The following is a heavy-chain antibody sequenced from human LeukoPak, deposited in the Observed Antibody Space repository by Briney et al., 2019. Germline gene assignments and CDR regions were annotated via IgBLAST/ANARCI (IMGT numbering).Heavy chain of an antibody. CDR1: GFTLSSFN. J-gene: IGHJ3*02. V-gene: IGHV3-48*04. CDR3: ARDRVVWGSGDAFDI. Sequence: GGSLRLSCAASGFTLSSFNMNWVRQAPGKGLEWVSYISGGETTIYYADSVRGRFTISRDNGKNSLYLQMSSLRAEDTAVYYCARDRVVWGSGDAFDIWGQGTMVTVSS. D-gene: IGHD7-27*01. CDR2: ISGGETTI.